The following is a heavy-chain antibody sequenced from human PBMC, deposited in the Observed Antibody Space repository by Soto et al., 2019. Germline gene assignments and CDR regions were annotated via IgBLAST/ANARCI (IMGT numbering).Heavy chain of an antibody. V-gene: IGHV4-59*01. CDR1: GGSISSYY. CDR3: ERGFPNWFDP. Sequence: PSETRSLTCILSGGSISSYYWPGIRRRPGKGLEGIGYIYYTGCTNYNPSLKSRVTRSVATSKNQFTLKLSSVTAADTAVCYCERGFPNWFDPWGQGTLVSVSS. J-gene: IGHJ5*01. CDR2: IYYTGCT.